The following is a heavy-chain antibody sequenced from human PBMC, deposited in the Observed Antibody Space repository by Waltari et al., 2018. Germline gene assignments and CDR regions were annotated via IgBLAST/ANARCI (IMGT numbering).Heavy chain of an antibody. CDR2: IHSSGNT. V-gene: IGHV4-4*07. CDR1: GGSISSHY. CDR3: ARNGGGAWDF. J-gene: IGHJ4*02. Sequence: QVQLQESGPGLVKPSETLSLTCSVSGGSISSHYWSWIRQPAGKGLEWIGRIHSSGNTNYNPSLKSRVTLSLDTSKNHFSMRLTSVTAADTAVYYCARNGGGAWDFWGQGTLVTVSS. D-gene: IGHD3-16*01.